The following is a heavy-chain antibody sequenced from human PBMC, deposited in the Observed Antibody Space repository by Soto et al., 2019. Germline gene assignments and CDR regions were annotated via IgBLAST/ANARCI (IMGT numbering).Heavy chain of an antibody. Sequence: GGSLRLSCAASGFTLNNYYLSWVRQAPGKGLEWVGNIKGDGSDPHYVDSVKGRFTISRDNAENSIYLQMNSLKAEDTAMYYCARDPVTADWGQGTLITVSS. V-gene: IGHV3-7*03. J-gene: IGHJ4*02. CDR2: IKGDGSDP. CDR1: GFTLNNYY. CDR3: ARDPVTAD.